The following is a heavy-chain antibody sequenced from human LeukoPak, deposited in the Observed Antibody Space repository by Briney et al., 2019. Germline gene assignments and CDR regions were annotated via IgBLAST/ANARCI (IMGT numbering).Heavy chain of an antibody. Sequence: SETLSLTCAVYGGSFSGYYWSWIRQPPGKGLEWIGEINHSGSTNYNPSLKSRVTISVDTSKNQFSLKLSSVTAADTAVYYCASSGDYVWGSYRYYWGQGILVTVSS. J-gene: IGHJ4*02. CDR3: ASSGDYVWGSYRYY. D-gene: IGHD3-16*02. CDR1: GGSFSGYY. V-gene: IGHV4-34*01. CDR2: INHSGST.